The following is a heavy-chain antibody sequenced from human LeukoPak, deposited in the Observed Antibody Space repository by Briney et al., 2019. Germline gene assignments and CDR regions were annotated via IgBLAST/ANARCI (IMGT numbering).Heavy chain of an antibody. V-gene: IGHV1-69*13. CDR3: ARSYYYGSGSPFDI. CDR2: IIPIFNIT. D-gene: IGHD3-10*01. CDR1: GGTFSNYA. Sequence: VASVKVSCKASGGTFSNYAITWVRQVPGQGLEWMGGIIPIFNITNCAQKFQGRVTITADESTSTAYMELSSLRSDDTAVYYCARSYYYGSGSPFDIWGQGTMVTVSS. J-gene: IGHJ3*02.